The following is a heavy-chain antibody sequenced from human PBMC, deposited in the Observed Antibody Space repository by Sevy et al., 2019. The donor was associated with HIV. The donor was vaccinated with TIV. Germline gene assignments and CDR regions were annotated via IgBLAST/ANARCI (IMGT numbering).Heavy chain of an antibody. CDR2: IGGSGGST. CDR3: AKDFRPYRAAVFDY. Sequence: GGSLRLSCVASGFTFNFYAMSWVRQAPGKGLEWFSSIGGSGGSTYYADSVKGRFTISRDNSKNTLSLQMDSLRAEDTAVYYCAKDFRPYRAAVFDYWGQGALVTVSS. D-gene: IGHD6-25*01. CDR1: GFTFNFYA. J-gene: IGHJ4*02. V-gene: IGHV3-23*01.